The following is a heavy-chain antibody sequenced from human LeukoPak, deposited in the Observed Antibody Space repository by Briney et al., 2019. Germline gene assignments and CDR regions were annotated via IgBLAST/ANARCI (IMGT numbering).Heavy chain of an antibody. J-gene: IGHJ4*02. V-gene: IGHV4-38-2*02. D-gene: IGHD6-19*01. CDR2: IYHSGST. CDR1: GGSISSGYY. Sequence: PSETLSLTCTVSGGSISSGYYWGWIRQPPGKGLEWIGSIYHSGSTNYNPSLKSRLTISVDTSKNQFSLNLSSVIAADTAVYYCARVRSSGSDYWGQGTLVTVSS. CDR3: ARVRSSGSDY.